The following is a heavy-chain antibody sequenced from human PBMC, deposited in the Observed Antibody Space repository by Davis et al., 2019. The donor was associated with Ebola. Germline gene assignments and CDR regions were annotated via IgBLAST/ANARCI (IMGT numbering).Heavy chain of an antibody. Sequence: PGGSLRLSCAASGFTFSSYEMNWVRQAPGKGLEWVSYISSSGSTIYYADSVKGRFTISRDNAKNSLYLQMNSLRAEDTAVYYCARNLKVPKGYYYGMDVWGQGTTVTVSS. CDR1: GFTFSSYE. CDR3: ARNLKVPKGYYYGMDV. D-gene: IGHD2-2*01. CDR2: ISSSGSTI. J-gene: IGHJ6*02. V-gene: IGHV3-48*03.